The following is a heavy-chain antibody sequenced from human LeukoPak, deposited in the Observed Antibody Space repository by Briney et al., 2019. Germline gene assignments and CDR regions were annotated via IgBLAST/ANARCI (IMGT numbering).Heavy chain of an antibody. V-gene: IGHV3-53*01. J-gene: IGHJ4*02. D-gene: IGHD3-22*01. CDR2: IYSGGST. Sequence: GGSLRLSCAASGFTVSNNYMNWVRQAPGKGLEWVSAIYSGGSTYYADSVKGRFTISRDNAKNSLYLQMNSLRPEDTAIYYCAREGVSTVTSILVVISFDYWGQGALVTVSS. CDR1: GFTVSNNY. CDR3: AREGVSTVTSILVVISFDY.